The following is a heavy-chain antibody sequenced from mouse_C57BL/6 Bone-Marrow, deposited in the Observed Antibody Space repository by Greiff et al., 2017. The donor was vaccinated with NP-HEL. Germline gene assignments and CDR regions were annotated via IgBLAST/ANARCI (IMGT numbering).Heavy chain of an antibody. Sequence: VQLQQPGAELVKPGASVKVSCKASGYPFTSYWMHWVKQRPGQGLEWIGRLHPSDSDTNYNQKFKGKATLTVDKSSSTAYMQLSSLTSEDSAVYYCAMGYDYDGHWGQGTLVTVSA. V-gene: IGHV1-74*01. CDR3: AMGYDYDGH. CDR2: LHPSDSDT. CDR1: GYPFTSYW. D-gene: IGHD2-4*01. J-gene: IGHJ3*01.